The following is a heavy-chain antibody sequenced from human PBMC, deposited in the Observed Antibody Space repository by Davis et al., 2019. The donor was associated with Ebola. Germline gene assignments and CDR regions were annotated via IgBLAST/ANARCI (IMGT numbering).Heavy chain of an antibody. J-gene: IGHJ4*02. D-gene: IGHD3-10*01. CDR2: ISYDGSEK. CDR1: GFTFSSFD. V-gene: IGHV3-30*18. Sequence: GESLKISCAASGFTFSSFDMHWVRQAPGKGLEWVAVISYDGSEKYYADSVKGRFTISRDTSKNTLYLRMNSLGPEDTAVYYCAKDSRDKGTEYWGQGTLVTVSS. CDR3: AKDSRDKGTEY.